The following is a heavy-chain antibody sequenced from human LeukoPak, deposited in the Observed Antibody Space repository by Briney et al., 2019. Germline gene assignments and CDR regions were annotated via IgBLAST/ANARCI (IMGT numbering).Heavy chain of an antibody. CDR2: VYYTGST. CDR3: ARAGGGSYQPGGRYYYDYHMDV. V-gene: IGHV4-59*01. Sequence: SETLSLTCTVSGGSTSNYYWGWIRQPPGKGLEWIGYVYYTGSTNSNPSLTSRVTISVDTSKDQFSLTMFSVTAADTAVYYCARAGGGSYQPGGRYYYDYHMDVWGKGTMVTVS. CDR1: GGSTSNYY. D-gene: IGHD2-2*01. J-gene: IGHJ6*03.